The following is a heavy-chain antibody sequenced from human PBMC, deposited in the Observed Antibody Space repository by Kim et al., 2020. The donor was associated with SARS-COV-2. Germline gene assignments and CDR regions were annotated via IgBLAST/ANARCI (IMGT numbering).Heavy chain of an antibody. CDR2: IWYDGSNK. D-gene: IGHD3-3*01. V-gene: IGHV3-33*01. CDR1: GFTFSSYG. J-gene: IGHJ4*02. Sequence: GGSLRLSCAASGFTFSSYGMHWVRQAPGKGLEWVAVIWYDGSNKYYADSVKGRFTISRDNSKNTLYLQMNSLRAEDTAVYYCARDFAVLEWSEVDWGQGTLVTVSS. CDR3: ARDFAVLEWSEVD.